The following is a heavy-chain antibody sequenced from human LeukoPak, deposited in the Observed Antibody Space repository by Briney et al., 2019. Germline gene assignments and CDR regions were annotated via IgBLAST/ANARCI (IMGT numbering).Heavy chain of an antibody. J-gene: IGHJ4*02. CDR1: GYTFTDYY. CDR3: ARNSAYYSSSDY. CDR2: INPNSGDT. V-gene: IGHV1-2*02. D-gene: IGHD3-22*01. Sequence: ASVRVSCTASGYTFTDYYMHWVRQAPGQGLEWMGWINPNSGDTNYAQKFQGRVTMTRDTSISTAYMDLSGLRSDDTAVYYCARNSAYYSSSDYWGQGTLVTVSS.